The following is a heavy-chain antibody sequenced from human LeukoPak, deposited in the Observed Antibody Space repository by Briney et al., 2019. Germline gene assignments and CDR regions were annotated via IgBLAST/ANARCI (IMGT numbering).Heavy chain of an antibody. CDR1: GFTFRSYS. D-gene: IGHD2-15*01. CDR2: ISGGSSTI. Sequence: GGSLRLSCAASGFTFRSYSMNWVRQAPGKGLEWVSYISGGSSTIYYADSVKGRFTISRDNSKNTLYLQMNNLRAEDTAVYYCAPRVVGSAPFDYWGQGTLVTVSS. J-gene: IGHJ4*02. CDR3: APRVVGSAPFDY. V-gene: IGHV3-48*01.